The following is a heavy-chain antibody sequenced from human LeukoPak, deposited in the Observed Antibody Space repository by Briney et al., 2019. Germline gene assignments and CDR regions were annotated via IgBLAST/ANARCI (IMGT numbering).Heavy chain of an antibody. Sequence: PGASLRLSCAASGFTFSSYAMNWVRQAPGKGLEWVSGIGGSGGSTYHADSVRGRFTISRDNAKNSLDLKINSLRAEDTAVYYCAREWERGGGVDYWGQGTLVTVSS. CDR3: AREWERGGGVDY. J-gene: IGHJ4*02. D-gene: IGHD1-26*01. CDR1: GFTFSSYA. CDR2: IGGSGGST. V-gene: IGHV3-23*01.